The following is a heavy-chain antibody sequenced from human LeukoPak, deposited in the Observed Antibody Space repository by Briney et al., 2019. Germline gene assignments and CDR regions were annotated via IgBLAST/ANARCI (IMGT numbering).Heavy chain of an antibody. CDR1: GNSITSGYY. Sequence: SETLSLTCTVSGNSITSGYYWGWIRQPPGKGLEWIGNIYHSGSTYYNPSLKSRVTISVDTSKNQFSLRLNSVTAADTAVYYCAREWAYWGQGTLVTVSS. J-gene: IGHJ4*02. CDR3: AREWAY. CDR2: IYHSGST. V-gene: IGHV4-38-2*02.